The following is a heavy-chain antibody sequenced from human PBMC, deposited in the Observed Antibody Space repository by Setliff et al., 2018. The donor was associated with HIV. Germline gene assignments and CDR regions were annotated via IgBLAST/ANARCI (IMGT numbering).Heavy chain of an antibody. CDR3: ARDRASELDPPTPFDS. J-gene: IGHJ4*02. D-gene: IGHD1-1*01. Sequence: GESLKVSCKASGYTFTSSGISWVRQAPGQGLEWVGWISIYNGNTNYAQRLQGRVTMTIDTSTSTVYMDLRSLRSDDTAVYYCARDRASELDPPTPFDSWGQGTLVTVSS. CDR2: ISIYNGNT. V-gene: IGHV1-18*01. CDR1: GYTFTSSG.